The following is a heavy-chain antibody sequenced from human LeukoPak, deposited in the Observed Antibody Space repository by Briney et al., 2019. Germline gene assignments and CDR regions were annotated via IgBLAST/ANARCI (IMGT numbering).Heavy chain of an antibody. CDR2: ISGHGGST. CDR3: AKEVEPRDN. V-gene: IGHV3-23*01. Sequence: QPGGSLRLSCAASGFTFSAYAMTWVRQAPGKGLEWVSGISGHGGSTFYANSVKGRFTISRDNSKNTLYLQMNSLRAEDTAVYYCAKEVEPRDNWGQGTLVTVSS. D-gene: IGHD1-26*01. CDR1: GFTFSAYA. J-gene: IGHJ4*02.